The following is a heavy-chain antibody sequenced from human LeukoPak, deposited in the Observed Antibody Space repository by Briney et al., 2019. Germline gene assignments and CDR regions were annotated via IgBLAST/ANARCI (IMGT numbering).Heavy chain of an antibody. Sequence: SETLSLTCAVYGGSFSGYYWSWIRQPPGKGLEWIGEINHSGSTNYNPSFKSRVTISVDTSKNQFSLKLSSVTAADTAVYYCARPYSSSRGHWGQGTLVTVSS. J-gene: IGHJ4*02. CDR2: INHSGST. CDR1: GGSFSGYY. V-gene: IGHV4-34*01. D-gene: IGHD6-6*01. CDR3: ARPYSSSRGH.